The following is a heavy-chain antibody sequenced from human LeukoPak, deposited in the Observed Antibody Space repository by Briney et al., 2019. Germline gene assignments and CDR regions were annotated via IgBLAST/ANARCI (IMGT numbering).Heavy chain of an antibody. V-gene: IGHV3-33*01. D-gene: IGHD2/OR15-2a*01. J-gene: IGHJ4*02. CDR2: IWYDGSNK. CDR3: AREGPRGNSQFDY. CDR1: GFTFSSYG. Sequence: GGSLRLSCAASGFTFSSYGMHWVRQAPGKGLEWVALIWYDGSNKYYADSVKGRFTISRDNSKDTLYLQMNSLRAEDTAVYYCAREGPRGNSQFDYWGQGTLVTVSS.